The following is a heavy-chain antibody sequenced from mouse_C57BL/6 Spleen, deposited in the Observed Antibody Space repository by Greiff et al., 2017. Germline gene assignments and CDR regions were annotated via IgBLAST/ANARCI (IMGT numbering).Heavy chain of an antibody. D-gene: IGHD1-1*01. CDR3: ARGSSYYYGSSSYYFDY. CDR2: INPNNGGT. CDR1: GYTFTDYY. Sequence: EVQLQQSGPELVKPGASVKISCKASGYTFTDYYMNWVKQSHGKSLEWIGDINPNNGGTSYNQKFKGKATLTVDKSSSTAYMELRSLTSEDSSVYYCARGSSYYYGSSSYYFDYWGQGTTLTVSS. J-gene: IGHJ2*01. V-gene: IGHV1-26*01.